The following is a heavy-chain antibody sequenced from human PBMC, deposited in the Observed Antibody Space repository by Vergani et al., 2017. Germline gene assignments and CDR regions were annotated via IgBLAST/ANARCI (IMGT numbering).Heavy chain of an antibody. D-gene: IGHD1-26*01. V-gene: IGHV3-53*01. CDR2: IYSGGRT. Sequence: EVQLVESGGGLIQPGGSLRLSCAASGFTVSSNYMSWVRQAPGKGLEWVSVIYSGGRTYYADSVKGRFTISRDNSKNTLYLQMNSLRAEDTAVYYCARGSEWELLDGAFDIWGQGTMVTVSS. CDR3: ARGSEWELLDGAFDI. J-gene: IGHJ3*02. CDR1: GFTVSSNY.